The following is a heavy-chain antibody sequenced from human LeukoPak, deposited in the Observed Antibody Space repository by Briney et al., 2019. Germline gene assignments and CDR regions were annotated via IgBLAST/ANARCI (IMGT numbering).Heavy chain of an antibody. D-gene: IGHD6-13*01. V-gene: IGHV4-39*07. J-gene: IGHJ4*02. CDR2: IYYSGST. CDR3: ARGGPEAAGYFDY. Sequence: SETLSLTCTVSGGSISSSSYYWGWIRQPPGKGLEWIGSIYYSGSTYYNPSLKSRVTISVDRSKNQFSLKLSSVTAADTAVYYCARGGPEAAGYFDYWGQGTLVTVSS. CDR1: GGSISSSSYY.